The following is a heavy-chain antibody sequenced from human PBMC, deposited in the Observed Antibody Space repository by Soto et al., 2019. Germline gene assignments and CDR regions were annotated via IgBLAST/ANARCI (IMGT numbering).Heavy chain of an antibody. D-gene: IGHD3-3*01. J-gene: IGHJ6*02. Sequence: PSETLSLTCTVSGGSISSSSYYWGWIRQPPGKWLEWIGNIYYSGSTYYNPSLKSRVTISVDTSKNQFSLKLSSVTAADTAVYYCARRYSGNYDVWGGPSPDYGMDVWGQGTTVTVSS. CDR1: GGSISSSSYY. CDR2: IYYSGST. V-gene: IGHV4-39*01. CDR3: ARRYSGNYDVWGGPSPDYGMDV.